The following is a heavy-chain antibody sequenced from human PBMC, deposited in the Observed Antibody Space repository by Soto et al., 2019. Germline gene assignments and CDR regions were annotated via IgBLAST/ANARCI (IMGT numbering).Heavy chain of an antibody. J-gene: IGHJ6*02. Sequence: QVQLVESGGGVVQPGRSLRLSCAASGFTFSSYAMHWVRQAPGKGLEWVAVISYDGSNKYYADSVKGRFTISRDNSKNTXYXLMNSLRAEDTAVYYCARVKDGYNYGYYYYYCGMDVWGQGTTVTVSS. CDR1: GFTFSSYA. CDR2: ISYDGSNK. V-gene: IGHV3-30-3*01. CDR3: ARVKDGYNYGYYYYYCGMDV. D-gene: IGHD5-12*01.